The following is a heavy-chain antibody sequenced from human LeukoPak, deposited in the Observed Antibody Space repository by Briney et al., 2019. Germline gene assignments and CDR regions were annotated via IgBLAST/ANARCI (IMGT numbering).Heavy chain of an antibody. D-gene: IGHD2-2*01. CDR3: ARGGESYCSSTSCWWFDP. CDR2: IIPIFGTA. CDR1: GGTFSSYA. J-gene: IGHJ5*02. Sequence: ASVKVSCKASGGTFSSYAISWVRQAPGQGLEWMGGIIPIFGTANYAQKFQGRVTITTDESTSTAYMELSSLRSEDTAVYYCARGGESYCSSTSCWWFDPWGQGTLVTVSS. V-gene: IGHV1-69*05.